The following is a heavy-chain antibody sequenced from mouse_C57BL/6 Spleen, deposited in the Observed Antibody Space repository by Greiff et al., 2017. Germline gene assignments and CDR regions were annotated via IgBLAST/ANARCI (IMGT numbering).Heavy chain of an antibody. CDR3: ARGDTTVVAHNYAMDY. V-gene: IGHV1-55*01. Sequence: VQLQQSGAELVKPGASVKMSCKASGYTFTSYWITWVKQRPGQGLEWIGDIYPGSGSTNYNEKFKSKATLTVDTSSSTAYMQLSSLTSEDSAVYYCARGDTTVVAHNYAMDYWGQGTSVTVSS. CDR1: GYTFTSYW. J-gene: IGHJ4*01. CDR2: IYPGSGST. D-gene: IGHD1-1*01.